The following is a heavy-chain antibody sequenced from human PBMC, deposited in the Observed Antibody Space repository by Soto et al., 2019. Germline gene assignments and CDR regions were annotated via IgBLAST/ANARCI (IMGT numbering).Heavy chain of an antibody. J-gene: IGHJ1*01. CDR3: VKGRNYYDSSGYYHAEYFQH. CDR1: GFTFSSYA. D-gene: IGHD3-22*01. Sequence: PGGSLRLSCSASGFTFSSYAMHWVRQAPGKGLEYVSAISSNWGSTYYADSVKGRFTISRDNSKNTLYLQMSSLRAEDTAVYYCVKGRNYYDSSGYYHAEYFQHWGQGTLVTVSS. CDR2: ISSNWGST. V-gene: IGHV3-64D*06.